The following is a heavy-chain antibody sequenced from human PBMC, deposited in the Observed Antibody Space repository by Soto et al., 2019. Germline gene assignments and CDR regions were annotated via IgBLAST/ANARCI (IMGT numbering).Heavy chain of an antibody. V-gene: IGHV4-61*01. CDR3: ARGHDFWSGFSYFDY. Sequence: SWSLCNTCTVSGGSVSGGSHYWSWIRQPPGKRLEWVGYVYYSGSTNYNPSLQSRVTISVDTSKNQFSLKLNSVTAADTAVYYCARGHDFWSGFSYFDYWGQGTLVTVSS. CDR1: GGSVSGGSHY. D-gene: IGHD3-3*01. J-gene: IGHJ4*02. CDR2: VYYSGST.